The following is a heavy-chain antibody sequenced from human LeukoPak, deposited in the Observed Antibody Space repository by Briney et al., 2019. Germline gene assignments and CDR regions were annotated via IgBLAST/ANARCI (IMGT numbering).Heavy chain of an antibody. CDR1: GNSFGDYY. CDR2: IYTSGGT. D-gene: IGHD4-17*01. CDR3: TRDTGTTGEVKFDP. Sequence: SETLSLTCTVSGNSFGDYYWSWIRQPAGKGLEWIGRIYTSGGTTYNPSLKSRVTMSVDTSKSQFSLNLMSVTAADTAVYYCTRDTGTTGEVKFDPWGQGALVTVSS. J-gene: IGHJ5*02. V-gene: IGHV4-4*07.